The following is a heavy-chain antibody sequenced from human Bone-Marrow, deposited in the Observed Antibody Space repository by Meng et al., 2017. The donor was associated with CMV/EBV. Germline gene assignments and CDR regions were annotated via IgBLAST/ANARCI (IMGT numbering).Heavy chain of an antibody. J-gene: IGHJ6*02. CDR2: INPKSGGT. V-gene: IGHV1-2*02. CDR3: AMGGAVSAAFASLYYYYGMDV. Sequence: ASVKVSCKASGYTFTGYYMHWVRQAPGQGLEWMGWINPKSGGTNYAQKFQGRVTMTRDTSISTASLGLSRLRSDDTAVFYCAMGGAVSAAFASLYYYYGMDVWGQGTTVTVSS. CDR1: GYTFTGYY. D-gene: IGHD2-2*01.